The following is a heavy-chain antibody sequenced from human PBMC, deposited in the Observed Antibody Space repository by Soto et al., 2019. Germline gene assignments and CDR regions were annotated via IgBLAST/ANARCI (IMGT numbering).Heavy chain of an antibody. Sequence: GSLRLSCAASGFTFSNYAMSWVRQAPGKGLEWVSTISGNSGSTYYADSVKGRFTISRDNSKNTLYLEMNSLRAEDTAVYYCAKVIVVIAAAGDYFDYWGQGTLVTVSS. J-gene: IGHJ4*02. CDR1: GFTFSNYA. CDR2: ISGNSGST. CDR3: AKVIVVIAAAGDYFDY. D-gene: IGHD2-15*01. V-gene: IGHV3-23*01.